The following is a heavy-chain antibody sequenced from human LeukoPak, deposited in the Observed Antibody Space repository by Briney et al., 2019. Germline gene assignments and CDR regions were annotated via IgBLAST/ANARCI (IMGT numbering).Heavy chain of an antibody. J-gene: IGHJ4*02. V-gene: IGHV3-30*18. CDR3: AKYSDYYYGPLDD. Sequence: GGSLRLSCAASGFSFNTYGMHWVRQAPGKGLDWLAAISYDGSNKHYAGSVQGRFTISRDNSKNTLYLLMNSLTAGDTAMYYCAKYSDYYYGPLDDWGQGTPVTVSS. CDR2: ISYDGSNK. CDR1: GFSFNTYG. D-gene: IGHD3-22*01.